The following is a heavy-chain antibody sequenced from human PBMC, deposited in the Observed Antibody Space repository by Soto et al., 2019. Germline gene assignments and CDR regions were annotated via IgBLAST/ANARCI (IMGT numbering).Heavy chain of an antibody. CDR2: IWYDGSNK. V-gene: IGHV3-33*01. CDR3: ARDGRYSGYAGGYYYYYGMDV. D-gene: IGHD5-12*01. CDR1: GFTFSSYG. Sequence: GGSLRLSCAASGFTFSSYGMHWVRQAPGKGLEWVAVIWYDGSNKYYADSVKGRFTISRDNSKNTLYLQMNSPRAEDTAVYYCARDGRYSGYAGGYYYYYGMDVWGQGTTVTVSS. J-gene: IGHJ6*02.